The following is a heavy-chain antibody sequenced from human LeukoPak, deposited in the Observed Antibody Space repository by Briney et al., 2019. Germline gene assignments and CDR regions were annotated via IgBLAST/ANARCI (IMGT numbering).Heavy chain of an antibody. CDR3: ASDYLRSPGY. V-gene: IGHV3-30-3*01. J-gene: IGHJ4*02. CDR1: GFTFSSYA. D-gene: IGHD2/OR15-2a*01. Sequence: GRSLRLSCAASGFTFSSYAVHWVRQAPGKGLEWVAVISYDGSNKYYADSVKGRFTISRDNSKNTLYLQMNSLRAEDTAVYYCASDYLRSPGYWGQGTLVTVSS. CDR2: ISYDGSNK.